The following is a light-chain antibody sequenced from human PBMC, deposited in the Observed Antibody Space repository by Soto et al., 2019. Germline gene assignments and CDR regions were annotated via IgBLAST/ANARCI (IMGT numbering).Light chain of an antibody. V-gene: IGLV2-23*01. J-gene: IGLJ7*01. Sequence: QSALTQPASVSGSPGQSITISCTGTSSDFGSYKLVSWYQQHPGKAPKLIIYEGSKRPSGASHRFSVSKSGNTASLTISGLQPEDESDYYCCSFTGGVVFGGGTQLTVL. CDR1: SSDFGSYKL. CDR3: CSFTGGVV. CDR2: EGS.